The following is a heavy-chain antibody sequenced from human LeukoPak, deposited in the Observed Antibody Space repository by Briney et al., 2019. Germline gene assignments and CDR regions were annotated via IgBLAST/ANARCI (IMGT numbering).Heavy chain of an antibody. D-gene: IGHD6-13*01. CDR3: AKEASSYSSWYYSDAFDF. V-gene: IGHV3-23*01. CDR2: ISGSSGGT. J-gene: IGHJ3*01. CDR1: GFTFSSYA. Sequence: GGSLRLSCVASGFTFSSYAMSWVRQAPGKGLEWVSAISGSSGGTYYADSVKGRSTISRDNFRNTLYLQMNSLRAEDTAIFYCAKEASSYSSWYYSDAFDFWGRGTMVTVSS.